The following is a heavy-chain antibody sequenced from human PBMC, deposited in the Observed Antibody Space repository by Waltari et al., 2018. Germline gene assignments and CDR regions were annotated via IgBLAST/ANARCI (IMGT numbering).Heavy chain of an antibody. J-gene: IGHJ4*02. CDR1: GFTFSSYA. D-gene: IGHD1-26*01. Sequence: EVQLLESGGGLVQPGGSLRLSCAASGFTFSSYAMGWVRHAPGKGLEWVSVISGSGGSTYYADSVKGRFTISRDNSKNTLYLQMNSLRAEDTAVYYCAKDKINPNGGSYSFDYWGQGTLVTVSS. CDR2: ISGSGGST. V-gene: IGHV3-23*01. CDR3: AKDKINPNGGSYSFDY.